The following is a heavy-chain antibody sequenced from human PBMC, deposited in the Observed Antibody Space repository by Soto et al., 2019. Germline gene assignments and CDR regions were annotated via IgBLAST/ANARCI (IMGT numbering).Heavy chain of an antibody. D-gene: IGHD2-21*02. V-gene: IGHV1-3*05. CDR3: ARSIVVVTALDY. CDR1: GYTFTSYA. Sequence: QVQLVQSGAEEKKPGASVKVSCKASGYTFTSYAMPWVRQAPGQRLEWMGWINAGNGNTKYSQKFQGRVTITRDTSVSTAYMELSSLRSEDTAVYYCARSIVVVTALDYWGPGTLVTVSS. J-gene: IGHJ4*02. CDR2: INAGNGNT.